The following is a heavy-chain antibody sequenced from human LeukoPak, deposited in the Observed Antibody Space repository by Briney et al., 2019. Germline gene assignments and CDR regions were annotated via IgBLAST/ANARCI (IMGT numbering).Heavy chain of an antibody. CDR2: IYTSGKT. V-gene: IGHV4-4*07. Sequence: SETLSLTCTVSGGSISSYYWSWIRQPAGKGLEWIGRIYTSGKTNYNPSLKSRVTMSLDTSKNQFSPKLSSVTAADTAVYYCAKDHYLYYYDNSGLDIWGQGTMVTVSP. CDR3: AKDHYLYYYDNSGLDI. D-gene: IGHD3-22*01. J-gene: IGHJ3*02. CDR1: GGSISSYY.